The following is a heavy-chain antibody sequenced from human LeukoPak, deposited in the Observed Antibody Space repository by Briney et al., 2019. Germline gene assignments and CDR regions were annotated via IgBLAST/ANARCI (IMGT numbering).Heavy chain of an antibody. D-gene: IGHD2-21*01. V-gene: IGHV3-33*03. J-gene: IGHJ4*02. CDR1: GLTFTSYG. Sequence: PGWSLRLSCAASGLTFTSYGMHWVRQAPGKGLEWVGMIWYDGSHIKYADSVEGRFSISRDTSKNTLYLQMNSLRADDTAVYYCARGIPIPATHPIDYWGQGSLVTVSS. CDR2: IWYDGSHI. CDR3: ARGIPIPATHPIDY.